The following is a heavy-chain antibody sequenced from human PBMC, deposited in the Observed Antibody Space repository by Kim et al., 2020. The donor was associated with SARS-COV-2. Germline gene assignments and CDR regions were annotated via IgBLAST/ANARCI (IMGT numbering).Heavy chain of an antibody. CDR3: SKRGGYYNDY. CDR2: ISGSGTTT. CDR1: GFTFSRFD. D-gene: IGHD1-26*01. V-gene: IGHV3-23*01. J-gene: IGHJ4*02. Sequence: GGTLRLSCAASGFTFSRFDMTWVRQAPGKGLEWVSAISGSGTTTYYADSVKGRFTVSRDNSKNMMFLQMNSLRADDTAVYFCSKRGGYYNDYWGQGTLVTVSS.